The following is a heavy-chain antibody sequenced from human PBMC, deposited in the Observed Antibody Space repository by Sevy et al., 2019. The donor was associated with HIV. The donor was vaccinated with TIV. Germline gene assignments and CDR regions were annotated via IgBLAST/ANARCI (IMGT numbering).Heavy chain of an antibody. D-gene: IGHD2-2*01. CDR1: GFTFGDYA. V-gene: IGHV3-49*03. Sequence: GGSLRLSCTASGFTFGDYAMSWFRQAPGKGLEWVGFIRSKAYCGTTEYAASVKGRFTISRDDSKSIAYLQMNSLKTEDTAVYYCTRGYYSSTSCYAAYYYYYGMDVWGQGTTVTVSS. CDR2: IRSKAYCGTT. J-gene: IGHJ6*02. CDR3: TRGYYSSTSCYAAYYYYYGMDV.